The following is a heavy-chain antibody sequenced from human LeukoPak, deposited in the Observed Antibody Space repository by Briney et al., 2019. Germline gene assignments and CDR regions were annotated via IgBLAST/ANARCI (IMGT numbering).Heavy chain of an antibody. Sequence: GGSLRLSCEGSGYRFDDHGMSWVRQAPGKGLEWVSGINWNGASTGYRDSVKGRFTISRDNAKNSLYLQMNSLRAEDTALYYCAGGDRNGWYFDYWGQGVLVTVSS. D-gene: IGHD6-19*01. CDR1: GYRFDDHG. CDR3: AGGDRNGWYFDY. J-gene: IGHJ4*02. CDR2: INWNGAST. V-gene: IGHV3-20*04.